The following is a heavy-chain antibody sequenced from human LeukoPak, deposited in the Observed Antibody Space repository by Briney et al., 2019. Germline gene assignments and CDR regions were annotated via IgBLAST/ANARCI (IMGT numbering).Heavy chain of an antibody. V-gene: IGHV3-30*03. CDR1: GFTFSSYG. CDR2: ISYDGSNK. CDR3: ASAIAAAGNY. D-gene: IGHD6-13*01. J-gene: IGHJ4*02. Sequence: GGSLRLSCAASGFTFSSYGMHWVCQAPGKGLEWVAVISYDGSNKYYADSVKGRFTISRDNSKNTLYLQMNSLRAEDTAVYYCASAIAAAGNYWGQGTLVTVSS.